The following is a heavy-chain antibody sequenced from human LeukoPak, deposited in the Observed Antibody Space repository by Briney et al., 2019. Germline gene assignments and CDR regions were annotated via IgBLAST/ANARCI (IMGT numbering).Heavy chain of an antibody. J-gene: IGHJ6*03. CDR3: ARRGPFAMAYYYYMDV. V-gene: IGHV1-2*02. D-gene: IGHD2-2*01. Sequence: ASVKVSCKASGYTFTDYYMHWVRQAPGQGREWMGWINPNSGGTNYAQNFQGGVTMTRDTSISTAYMELSRLRSDDTAVYYCARRGPFAMAYYYYMDVWGKGTTVTVSS. CDR1: GYTFTDYY. CDR2: INPNSGGT.